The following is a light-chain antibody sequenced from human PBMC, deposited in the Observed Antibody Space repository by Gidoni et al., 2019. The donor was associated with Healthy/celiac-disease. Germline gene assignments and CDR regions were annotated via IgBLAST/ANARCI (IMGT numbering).Light chain of an antibody. CDR1: QCVSSY. J-gene: IGKJ5*01. Sequence: ILFTQSPATLPLSPGERATLSCRASQCVSSYLAWYQQKPGQAPRLLIYDASNRAPGIPARFSGSGSGTDFTLTISSIEPEDFAVYYCQQRSNWPPITFGQGTRLEIK. CDR3: QQRSNWPPIT. CDR2: DAS. V-gene: IGKV3-11*01.